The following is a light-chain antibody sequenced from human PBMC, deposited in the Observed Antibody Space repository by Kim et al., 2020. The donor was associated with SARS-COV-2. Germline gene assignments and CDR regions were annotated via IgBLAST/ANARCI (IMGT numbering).Light chain of an antibody. V-gene: IGKV4-1*01. J-gene: IGKJ5*01. CDR1: QSLLYSSNNKNY. Sequence: DIVMTQSPDSLVVSLGERATINCKSSQSLLYSSNNKNYLAWYQQKPGQPPKLLIYWASTRESGVADRFSGSGSETNFTHTVSSLQAEDVAVYYCQQYYSPPITFGQGTRLEIK. CDR2: WAS. CDR3: QQYYSPPIT.